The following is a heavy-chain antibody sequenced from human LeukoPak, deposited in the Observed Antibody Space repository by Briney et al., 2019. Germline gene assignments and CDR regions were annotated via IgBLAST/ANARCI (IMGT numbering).Heavy chain of an antibody. CDR3: ARLGIGVVPSAMLGDYYFDY. CDR1: GGSISSYY. V-gene: IGHV4-59*08. CDR2: LYYSGST. Sequence: SVTLSLTCTVSGGSISSYYWSWIRQPPGKGLEWIGYLYYSGSTKYNPSLESRVNISVDTSKSQFSLKLTSVTAADTAVYYCARLGIGVVPSAMLGDYYFDYWGQGTLVTVSS. J-gene: IGHJ4*02. D-gene: IGHD2-2*01.